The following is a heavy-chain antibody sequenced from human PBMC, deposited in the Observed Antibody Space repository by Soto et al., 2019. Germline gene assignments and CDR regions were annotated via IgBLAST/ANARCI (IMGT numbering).Heavy chain of an antibody. D-gene: IGHD2-2*03. Sequence: QVQLVQSGAAVKKPGSSVKVSCKASGGTFSSYAISWVRRAPGHGREWMGGIIPIFGTANYAQKFQGRVTITADESTSTAYMELSSLRAEDAAVYYCARGGFGYRGNTRRYVSDAGWVYSGFDPWGQGTLVTVSS. CDR3: ARGGFGYRGNTRRYVSDAGWVYSGFDP. CDR1: GGTFSSYA. J-gene: IGHJ5*02. V-gene: IGHV1-69*01. CDR2: IIPIFGTA.